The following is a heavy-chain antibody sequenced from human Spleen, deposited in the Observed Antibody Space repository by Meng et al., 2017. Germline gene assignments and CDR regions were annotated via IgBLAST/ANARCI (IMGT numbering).Heavy chain of an antibody. CDR1: GFTPRSYG. V-gene: IGHV3-33*01. CDR3: ARDANHYLDY. Sequence: QLVESGGGVVHPGTSLRLSCAASGFTPRSYGMHWVRQAPGKGLEWVAVIWYDGSNKYYGDFVKGRFTISRDYSKNMLYLQMNSLRAEDTAVYYCARDANHYLDYWGQGTLVTVSS. CDR2: IWYDGSNK. J-gene: IGHJ4*02.